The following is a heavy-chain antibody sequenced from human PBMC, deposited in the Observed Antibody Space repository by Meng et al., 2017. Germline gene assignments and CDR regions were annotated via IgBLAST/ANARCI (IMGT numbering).Heavy chain of an antibody. V-gene: IGHV2-5*02. CDR3: AHRRGDSREGWFDP. J-gene: IGHJ5*02. Sequence: QILLKASGPALVNPPQTLTLTCTFSGFSLSTSGVGVGWIRQPPGKALVWLALIYWDDDKRYSPSLKSRLTITKDTSKNQVVLTMTNMDPVDTATYYCAHRRGDSREGWFDPWGQGTLVTVSS. CDR2: IYWDDDK. CDR1: GFSLSTSGVG. D-gene: IGHD2-21*02.